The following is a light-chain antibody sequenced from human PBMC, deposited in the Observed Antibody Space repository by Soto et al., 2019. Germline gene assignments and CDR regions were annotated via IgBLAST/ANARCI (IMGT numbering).Light chain of an antibody. Sequence: QSVLTQPPSVSEAPGQRVTISCTGSSYNIGAGYEAHWYQQVPGTAPKLLIYENTNRPSGVPDRFCGSKSGTSASLAITGLQAEDEAEYYCQSYDSSLSGYVFGTGTKLTVL. CDR1: SYNIGAGYE. CDR2: ENT. J-gene: IGLJ1*01. CDR3: QSYDSSLSGYV. V-gene: IGLV1-40*01.